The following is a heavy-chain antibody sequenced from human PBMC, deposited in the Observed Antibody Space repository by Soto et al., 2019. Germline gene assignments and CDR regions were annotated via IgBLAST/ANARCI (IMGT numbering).Heavy chain of an antibody. CDR3: ARSFRGERAFDI. CDR2: IGTAGDT. D-gene: IGHD3-10*01. CDR1: GFTFSSYD. Sequence: TGGSLRLSCAASGFTFSSYDMHWVRQATGKGLEWVSAIGTAGDTYYPGSVKGRFTISRENAKNSLYLQMNSLRAGDTAVYYCARSFRGERAFDIWGQGTMVTVSS. V-gene: IGHV3-13*01. J-gene: IGHJ3*02.